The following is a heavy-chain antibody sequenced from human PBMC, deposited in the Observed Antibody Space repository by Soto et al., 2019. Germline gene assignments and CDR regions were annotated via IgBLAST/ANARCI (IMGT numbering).Heavy chain of an antibody. CDR2: FYHSGST. CDR3: ARYSGYDGGFYYYGMDV. CDR1: GYSISSIYY. J-gene: IGHJ6*02. Sequence: KTSETLSLTCAVSGYSISSIYYWGWIRQPTGKGLEWIGSFYHSGSTYYNPSLKSRVTISVDTSKNQFSLKLSSVTAADTAVYYCARYSGYDGGFYYYGMDVWGQGTTVTVSS. V-gene: IGHV4-38-2*01. D-gene: IGHD5-12*01.